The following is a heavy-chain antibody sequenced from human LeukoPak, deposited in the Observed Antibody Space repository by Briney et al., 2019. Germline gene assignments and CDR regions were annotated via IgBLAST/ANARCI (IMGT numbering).Heavy chain of an antibody. Sequence: GGSLRLSCAASGVTFSSYAMSWVRQAPGKGLEWVSGISGSGGRTYYADSVKGRFTISRDNSKNTLYLQMNSLRADDTAVYYCAKLNADYYGSGIVDYWGQGILVTVSS. J-gene: IGHJ4*02. V-gene: IGHV3-23*01. CDR2: ISGSGGRT. D-gene: IGHD3-10*01. CDR3: AKLNADYYGSGIVDY. CDR1: GVTFSSYA.